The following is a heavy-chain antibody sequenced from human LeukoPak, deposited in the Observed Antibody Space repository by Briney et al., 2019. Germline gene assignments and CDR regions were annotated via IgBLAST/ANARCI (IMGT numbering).Heavy chain of an antibody. D-gene: IGHD6-13*01. CDR2: ISADNGNT. Sequence: GASVKVSCKASGYTFTSYGISWVRQAPGQGLEWMGWISADNGNTNHAQKLQGRVTMTTDTSTSTAYMELRSLRSDDTAVYYCARVRHPSSSWEGYYYYYYMDVWGKGTTVTVSS. CDR3: ARVRHPSSSWEGYYYYYYMDV. CDR1: GYTFTSYG. J-gene: IGHJ6*03. V-gene: IGHV1-18*01.